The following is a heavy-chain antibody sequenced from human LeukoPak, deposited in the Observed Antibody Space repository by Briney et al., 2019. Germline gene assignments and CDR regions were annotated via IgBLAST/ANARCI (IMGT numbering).Heavy chain of an antibody. V-gene: IGHV1-69*04. CDR1: GGTFSSYA. CDR3: ARGFSFGELSPVDY. J-gene: IGHJ4*02. D-gene: IGHD3-10*01. Sequence: GSSVKVSCKASGGTFSSYAISWVRQAPGQGLEWMGRIIPILGIANYAQKFQGRVTITADKSTSTAYMELSSLRSEDTAVYYCARGFSFGELSPVDYWGQGTLVTVSS. CDR2: IIPILGIA.